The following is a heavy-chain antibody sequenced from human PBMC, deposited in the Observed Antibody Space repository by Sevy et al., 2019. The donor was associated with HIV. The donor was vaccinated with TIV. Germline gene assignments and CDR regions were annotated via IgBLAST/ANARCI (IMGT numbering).Heavy chain of an antibody. CDR3: EKVPYDDGNFDY. Sequence: GGSLRLSCAASGFTFSSYAMHWVRQAPGKGLEWVSAICGGGSSTYYADSVKGRFTISRDNSKNTLYLQMNSLRAEDTAVYYCEKVPYDDGNFDYWGQGTLVTVSS. D-gene: IGHD4-17*01. CDR1: GFTFSSYA. J-gene: IGHJ4*02. CDR2: ICGGGSST. V-gene: IGHV3-23*01.